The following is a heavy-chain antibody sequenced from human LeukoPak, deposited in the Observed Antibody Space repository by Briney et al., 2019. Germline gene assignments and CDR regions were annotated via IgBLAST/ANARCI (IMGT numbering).Heavy chain of an antibody. Sequence: SETLSLTCTVSGGSISSSSYYWGWIRQPPGKGLEWIGSIYYSGSTYYNPSLKSRVTISVDTSKNQFSLKLSSVTAADTAVYYCARVGPDNSIAAAVDYWGQGTLVTVSS. D-gene: IGHD6-13*01. J-gene: IGHJ4*02. CDR3: ARVGPDNSIAAAVDY. CDR2: IYYSGST. V-gene: IGHV4-39*07. CDR1: GGSISSSSYY.